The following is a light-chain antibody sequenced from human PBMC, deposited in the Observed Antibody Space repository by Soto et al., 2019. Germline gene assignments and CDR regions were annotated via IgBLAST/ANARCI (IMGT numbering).Light chain of an antibody. CDR3: CSYGGYFNFVV. J-gene: IGLJ2*01. CDR1: SSDIGGYDF. CDR2: DVT. V-gene: IGLV2-11*01. Sequence: QSALTQPRSVSGFPGQSVTISCSGTSSDIGGYDFVSWYQQHPGKVPKLIIYDVTKRPSGVPDRFSGSKSGNTASLTISGIQAEDEAEYYCCSYGGYFNFVVFGGGTKLTVL.